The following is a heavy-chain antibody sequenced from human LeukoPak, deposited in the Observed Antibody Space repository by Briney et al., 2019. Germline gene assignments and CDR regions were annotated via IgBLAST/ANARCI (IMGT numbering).Heavy chain of an antibody. CDR2: IYHSGST. V-gene: IGHV4-38-2*01. D-gene: IGHD2-2*01. CDR3: ARRPYCTSTSCPPRHAFDI. CDR1: GYSISSGFF. J-gene: IGHJ3*02. Sequence: PSETLSLTCAVSGYSISSGFFWGWIRQPPGKGLEWIGSIYHSGSTYYNPSLKSRVTISVDTSKNQFSLKLSSVTAADTAVYYCARRPYCTSTSCPPRHAFDIWGQGTMVTVSS.